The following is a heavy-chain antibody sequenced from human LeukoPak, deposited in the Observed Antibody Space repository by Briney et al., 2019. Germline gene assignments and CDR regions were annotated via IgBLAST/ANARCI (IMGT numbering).Heavy chain of an antibody. V-gene: IGHV4-38-2*02. Sequence: RSETLSLTCTVSGYSISSGYYWGWIRQPPGKGLEWIGSIYHSGSTYYNPSLKSRATISVDTSKNQFSLKLSSVTAADTAVYYCASGRSYSGSYFFDYWGQGTLVTVSS. J-gene: IGHJ4*02. CDR2: IYHSGST. D-gene: IGHD1-26*01. CDR3: ASGRSYSGSYFFDY. CDR1: GYSISSGYY.